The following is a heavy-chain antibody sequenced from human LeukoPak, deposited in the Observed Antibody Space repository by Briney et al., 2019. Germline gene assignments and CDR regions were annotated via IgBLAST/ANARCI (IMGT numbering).Heavy chain of an antibody. Sequence: ASVTVSCKASGYTFASYDINWVRQATGQGLEWMGWMNPNSGNTGYAQKFQGRVTMTRNTSISTAYMELSSLRSEDTAVYYCARVFSIAVAGTLGYWGQGTLVTVSS. CDR1: GYTFASYD. CDR2: MNPNSGNT. D-gene: IGHD6-19*01. CDR3: ARVFSIAVAGTLGY. J-gene: IGHJ4*02. V-gene: IGHV1-8*01.